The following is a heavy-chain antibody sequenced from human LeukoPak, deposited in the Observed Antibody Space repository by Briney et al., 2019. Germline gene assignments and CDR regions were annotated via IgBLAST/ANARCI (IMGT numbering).Heavy chain of an antibody. CDR1: GGSISSGGYY. CDR3: ASGGVGATFLSSDYFDY. Sequence: SETLSLTCTVSGGSISSGGYYWSWIRQHPGKGLEWIGYIYYSGSTYYNPSLKSRVTISVDTSKNQFSLKLSSVTAADTAVYYCASGGVGATFLSSDYFDYWGQGTLVTVSS. CDR2: IYYSGST. D-gene: IGHD1-26*01. J-gene: IGHJ4*02. V-gene: IGHV4-31*03.